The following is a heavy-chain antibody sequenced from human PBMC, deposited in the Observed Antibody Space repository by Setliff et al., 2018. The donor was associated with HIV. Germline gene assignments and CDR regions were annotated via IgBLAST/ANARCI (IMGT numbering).Heavy chain of an antibody. CDR1: GFTFSSYT. J-gene: IGHJ4*02. D-gene: IGHD6-13*01. CDR3: ARVQQQLLQEDDYFDY. V-gene: IGHV3-21*01. Sequence: PGGSLRLSCAASGFTFSSYTMNWVRQAPGKGLEWVSSISSSSYYIYYADSVKGRFTISRDNAKNSLYLQMNSLRPEDTAVYYCARVQQQLLQEDDYFDYWGQGTLVTVSS. CDR2: ISSSSYYI.